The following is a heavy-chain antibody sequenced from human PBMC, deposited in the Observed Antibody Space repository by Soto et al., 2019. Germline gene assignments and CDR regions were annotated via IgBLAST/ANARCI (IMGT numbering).Heavy chain of an antibody. CDR2: MGGTSGST. J-gene: IGHJ2*01. CDR3: ARRLGDGYFDV. CDR1: GFTFSNFA. D-gene: IGHD3-16*01. Sequence: GALGLFSGASGFTFSNFALRWIRRAPGKGLEWGSAMGGTSGSTYYADSVRGRFTISRDNSRNTLSLQMNGLRAEDTAVYYCARRLGDGYFDVWGRGTPVTVSS. V-gene: IGHV3-23*01.